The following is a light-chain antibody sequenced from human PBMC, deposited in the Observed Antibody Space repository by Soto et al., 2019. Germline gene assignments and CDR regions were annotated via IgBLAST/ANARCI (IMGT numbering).Light chain of an antibody. CDR1: QSVCTV. J-gene: IGKJ1*01. V-gene: IGKV3-15*01. Sequence: TLSLSQWQYDNLSSASSQSVCTVSAWYQQKPGQVPRLLIYGASTRATGIPARFSGSGSGTEFTLTISSLQSEDFAVYYCQQYNNWPPWTFGQGTKVDVK. CDR3: QQYNNWPPWT. CDR2: GAS.